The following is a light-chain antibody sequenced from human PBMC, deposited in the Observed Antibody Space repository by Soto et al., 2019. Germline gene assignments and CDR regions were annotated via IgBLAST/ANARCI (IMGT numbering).Light chain of an antibody. J-gene: IGLJ1*01. V-gene: IGLV2-11*01. Sequence: QSALAHPRSLSGSPGQSVTISCTGTNSDVGGYDYVSWYQQHPGKAPKLMIYDVSKRPSGVPDRFSGSKSGNTASLTISGLQAEDEADYYCCSYAGTYTYVFGTGTKVTAL. CDR1: NSDVGGYDY. CDR2: DVS. CDR3: CSYAGTYTYV.